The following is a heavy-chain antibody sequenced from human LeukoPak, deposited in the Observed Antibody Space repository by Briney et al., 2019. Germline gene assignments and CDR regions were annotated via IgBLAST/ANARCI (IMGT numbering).Heavy chain of an antibody. V-gene: IGHV4-34*01. Sequence: SETLSLTCAVYGGSFSGYYWSWIRQPPGKGLEWIGEINHSGSTDYNPSLKSRVTMSVDTSKNLFSLKLSSVTAADTALYHCARSRGRDAFDIWGQGTMVTVSS. CDR3: ARSRGRDAFDI. D-gene: IGHD3-16*01. CDR2: INHSGST. CDR1: GGSFSGYY. J-gene: IGHJ3*02.